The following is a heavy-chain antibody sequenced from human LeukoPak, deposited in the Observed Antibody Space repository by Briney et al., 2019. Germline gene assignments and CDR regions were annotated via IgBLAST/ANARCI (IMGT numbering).Heavy chain of an antibody. D-gene: IGHD3-16*02. J-gene: IGHJ4*02. V-gene: IGHV1-8*01. CDR1: GYIFSNYD. CDR3: ARGLRSDY. CDR2: MNPNSGRR. Sequence: ASVKVSCKASGYIFSNYDINWVRQAPGHGLEWMGWMNPNSGRRVYAQKFQGGVTMTRNSSINTAYTELTSLRSDDRAVYYCARGLRSDYWGQGTLVTVSS.